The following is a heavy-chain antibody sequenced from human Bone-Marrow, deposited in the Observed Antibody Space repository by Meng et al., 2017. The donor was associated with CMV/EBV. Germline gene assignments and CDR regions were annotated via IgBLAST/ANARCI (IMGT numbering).Heavy chain of an antibody. Sequence: GESLKISCAASGFTFSSYIIHWVRQAPGKGLEWVAVISYDGSDKHYADSVKGRFTISRDNSKNTLYLQMNSLRAEDTAVYYCARGGGTPWGMDVWGQGTTVTVSS. J-gene: IGHJ6*02. CDR2: ISYDGSDK. D-gene: IGHD3-16*01. CDR1: GFTFSSYI. V-gene: IGHV3-30*03. CDR3: ARGGGTPWGMDV.